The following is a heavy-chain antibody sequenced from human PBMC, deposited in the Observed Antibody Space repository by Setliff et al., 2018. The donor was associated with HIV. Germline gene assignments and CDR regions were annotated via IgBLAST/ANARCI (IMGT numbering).Heavy chain of an antibody. CDR3: ARGEGASGFHNYYYIDV. D-gene: IGHD3-10*01. Sequence: ASVKVSCKASGYSFSSYGISWVRQAPGQGLEWMGRIDPNSGGANNAQKFQGRVTMTRDTSISTASMELSRLTSDDTAVYYCARGEGASGFHNYYYIDVWGKGTTVTVSS. CDR2: IDPNSGGA. J-gene: IGHJ6*03. V-gene: IGHV1-2*06. CDR1: GYSFSSYG.